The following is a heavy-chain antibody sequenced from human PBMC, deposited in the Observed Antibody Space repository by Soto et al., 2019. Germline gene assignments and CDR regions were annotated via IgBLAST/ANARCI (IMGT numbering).Heavy chain of an antibody. CDR2: VNSDGSDM. Sequence: GGSLRLSCVASGFTFYKYWRHWVRQAPEKGLVWVSRVNSDGSDMTYADSVKGRFTISRDNARNALYLQMNSLRVEDTAVYYCVRGVSTTYFFDYWGLGTLVTVSS. V-gene: IGHV3-74*01. CDR3: VRGVSTTYFFDY. CDR1: GFTFYKYW. D-gene: IGHD3-10*01. J-gene: IGHJ4*02.